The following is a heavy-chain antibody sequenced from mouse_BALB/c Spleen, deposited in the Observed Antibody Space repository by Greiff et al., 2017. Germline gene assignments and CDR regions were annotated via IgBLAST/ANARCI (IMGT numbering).Heavy chain of an antibody. CDR1: GFTFSSYA. CDR3: AREGYRYDAGKMDY. D-gene: IGHD2-14*01. J-gene: IGHJ4*01. CDR2: ISSGGSYT. Sequence: EVLLVESGGGLVKPGGSLNLSCAASGFTFSSYAMSWVRQSPEKRLEWVAEISSGGSYTYYPDTVTGRFTISRDNAKNTRYLEMSSLRSEDTAMYDCAREGYRYDAGKMDYWGQGTSVTVSS. V-gene: IGHV5-9-4*01.